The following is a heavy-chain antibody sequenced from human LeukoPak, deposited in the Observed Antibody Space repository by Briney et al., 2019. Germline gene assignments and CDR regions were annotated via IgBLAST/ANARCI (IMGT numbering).Heavy chain of an antibody. CDR2: IYYSGST. CDR1: GGSISSYY. J-gene: IGHJ4*02. Sequence: SETLSLTCTVSGGSISSYYWSWIRQPPGKGLEWIGYIYYSGSTNYNPPLKSRVTISVDTSKNQFSLKLSSVTAADTAVYYCARAGYYYDSSGYYSFDYWGQGTLVTVSS. D-gene: IGHD3-22*01. CDR3: ARAGYYYDSSGYYSFDY. V-gene: IGHV4-59*01.